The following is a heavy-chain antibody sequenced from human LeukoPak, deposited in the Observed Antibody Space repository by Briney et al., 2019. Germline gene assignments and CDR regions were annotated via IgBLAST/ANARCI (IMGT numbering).Heavy chain of an antibody. CDR1: GDSISSYH. J-gene: IGHJ4*02. Sequence: SETLSLTCTVSGDSISSYHWSWIRQPAGKGLEWIGRIYSSGSTNYNPSLKSRVTMSVDTSQNQFSLKLNSVTAADTAVYYCARDLSMVRGGLDYWGQGTLVTVAS. CDR2: IYSSGST. CDR3: ARDLSMVRGGLDY. V-gene: IGHV4-4*07. D-gene: IGHD3-10*01.